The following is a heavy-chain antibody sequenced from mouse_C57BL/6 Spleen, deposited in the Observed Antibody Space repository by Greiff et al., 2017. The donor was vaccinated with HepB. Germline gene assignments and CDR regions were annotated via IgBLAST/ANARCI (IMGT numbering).Heavy chain of an antibody. CDR2: IYPSDSET. J-gene: IGHJ2*01. D-gene: IGHD2-1*01. CDR1: GYTFTSYW. Sequence: VQLQQPGAELARPGSSVKLSCKASGYTFTSYWMDWVKQRPGQGLEWIGNIYPSDSETHYNQKFKDKATLTVDKSSSTAYMQLSSLTSEDSAVYYCARSGYGNYWGQGTTLTVSS. CDR3: ARSGYGNY. V-gene: IGHV1-61*01.